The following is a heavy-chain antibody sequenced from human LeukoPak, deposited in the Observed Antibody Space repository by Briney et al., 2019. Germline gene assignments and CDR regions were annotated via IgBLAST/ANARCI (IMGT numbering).Heavy chain of an antibody. V-gene: IGHV3-30*18. CDR1: GFSFSNYG. CDR2: ISYDGSNT. CDR3: AKDPHSSGWYFTAFDY. D-gene: IGHD6-19*01. J-gene: IGHJ4*02. Sequence: GGSLRLSCAASGFSFSNYGMHWVRQAPGKGLEWVAVISYDGSNTFYADSVKGRFTISRDNSKNTLYLQVNSLRAEDTAVYYCAKDPHSSGWYFTAFDYWGQGTLVTVSS.